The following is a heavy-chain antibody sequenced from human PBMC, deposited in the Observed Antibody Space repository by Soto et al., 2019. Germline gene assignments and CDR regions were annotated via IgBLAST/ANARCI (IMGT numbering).Heavy chain of an antibody. CDR2: ISGTGSST. J-gene: IGHJ4*02. CDR1: GFTFTSYA. Sequence: DVQLLESGGAFIQPGGSLRLSCAASGFTFTSYAMAWVRQAPGXXLEWVSHISGTGSSTYYADSVKGRFTISRDSSRNTLYLQXXGLTXXXXXVXXXXXXXXXXXXXFDYXGLGTLVTVSS. V-gene: IGHV3-23*01. D-gene: IGHD3-9*01. CDR3: XXXXXXXXXXFDY.